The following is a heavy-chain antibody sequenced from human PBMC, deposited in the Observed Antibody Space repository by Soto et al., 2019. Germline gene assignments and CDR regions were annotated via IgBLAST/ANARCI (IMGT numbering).Heavy chain of an antibody. CDR3: VGVPINMTYLGAFDI. D-gene: IGHD3-22*01. CDR1: GFTFSSYS. Sequence: EVQLVESGGGLVQPGGSLRLSCAASGFTFSSYSMNWVRQAPGTGLEWVSYISSSSSTIYYADSVKGRFTISRDNAKNSLYLEMNSLRDEDTAVYYCVGVPINMTYLGAFDIWGQGTMVTFSS. J-gene: IGHJ3*02. CDR2: ISSSSSTI. V-gene: IGHV3-48*02.